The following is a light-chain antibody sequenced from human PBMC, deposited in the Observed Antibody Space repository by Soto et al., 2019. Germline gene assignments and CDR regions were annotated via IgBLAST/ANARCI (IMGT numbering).Light chain of an antibody. V-gene: IGKV3-20*01. CDR3: QQYDGAPLT. Sequence: EIVLPQSPDTLSLSPGERATLFCRASQTLSINSLAWYQQKPGQAPRLLIYAASTRDTGIPDRFNGSGSGTDFALTINRLEPEDFAVYYCQQYDGAPLTFGPGTKVDV. CDR1: QTLSINS. J-gene: IGKJ3*01. CDR2: AAS.